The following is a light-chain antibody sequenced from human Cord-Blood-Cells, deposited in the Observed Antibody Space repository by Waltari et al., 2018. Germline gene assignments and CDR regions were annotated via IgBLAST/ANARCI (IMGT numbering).Light chain of an antibody. J-gene: IGKJ3*01. V-gene: IGKV3-15*01. CDR3: QQYNNWPTVT. CDR1: QSVSSN. CDR2: GAS. Sequence: EIVLTQSPPTLSVSPGERATLSGRARQSVSSNLAWYQQKPGQSPRLLIYGASTRTTGTPARFSGSGSGTEFTLTISSLQSEDCEVYYCQQYNNWPTVTFGPGSKVDIK.